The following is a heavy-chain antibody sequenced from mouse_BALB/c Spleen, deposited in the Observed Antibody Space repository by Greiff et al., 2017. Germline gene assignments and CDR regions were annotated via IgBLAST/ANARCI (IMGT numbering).Heavy chain of an antibody. V-gene: IGHV5-15*02. D-gene: IGHD3-2*01. CDR1: GFTFSDYG. J-gene: IGHJ2*01. CDR2: ISNLAYSI. CDR3: ARDRGGDSSGYFDY. Sequence: EVQGVESGGGLVQPGGSRKLSCAASGFTFSDYGMAWVRQAPGKGPEWVAFISNLAYSIYYADTVTGRFTISRENAKNTLYLEMSSLRSEDTAMYYCARDRGGDSSGYFDYWGQGTTLTVSS.